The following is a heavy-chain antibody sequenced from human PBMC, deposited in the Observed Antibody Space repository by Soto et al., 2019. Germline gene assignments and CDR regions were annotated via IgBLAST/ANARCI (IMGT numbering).Heavy chain of an antibody. D-gene: IGHD3-22*01. J-gene: IGHJ4*02. CDR1: GYNFDTYW. Sequence: EVHLVQSGAEVKKPGESLQISCLGSGYNFDTYWIGWVRQKPGKGLEWMGIIYPGDSDTRYTPSFEGPVTISADKSITTAYLQWSSLKVSDTAIYYCARRGFDTSGYFDHWGQGTLVIVSS. CDR3: ARRGFDTSGYFDH. CDR2: IYPGDSDT. V-gene: IGHV5-51*01.